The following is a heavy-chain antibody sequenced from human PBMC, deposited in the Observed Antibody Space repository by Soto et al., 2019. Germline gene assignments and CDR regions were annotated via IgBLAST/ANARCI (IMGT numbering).Heavy chain of an antibody. J-gene: IGHJ6*04. V-gene: IGHV4-39*01. Sequence: QLQLQESGPGLVKPSETLSLTCTVSGGSISSSSYYWGWIRQPPGKGLEWIGSPYYSGSTYYNPSLKRRITISVDTPKNQFSLKPTSVSAADTGVYYCARSLSTLVTTDVWGKRTTVTVSS. CDR1: GGSISSSSYY. CDR2: PYYSGST. D-gene: IGHD6-13*01. CDR3: ARSLSTLVTTDV.